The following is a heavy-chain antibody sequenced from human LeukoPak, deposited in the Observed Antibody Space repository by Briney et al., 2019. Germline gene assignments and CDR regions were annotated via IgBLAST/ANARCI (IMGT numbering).Heavy chain of an antibody. D-gene: IGHD6-19*01. J-gene: IGHJ4*02. CDR3: ARVAVAGTLFDY. V-gene: IGHV4-59*01. CDR2: IYYSEST. CDR1: GGSISSYY. Sequence: SETLSLTCTVSGGSISSYYWSWIRQPPGKGLEWIGYIYYSESTNYNPSLKSRVTISVDTSKNQFSLKLSSVTAADTAVYYCARVAVAGTLFDYWGQGTLVTVSS.